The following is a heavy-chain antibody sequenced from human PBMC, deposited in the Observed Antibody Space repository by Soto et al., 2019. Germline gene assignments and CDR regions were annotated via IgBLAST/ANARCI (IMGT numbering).Heavy chain of an antibody. V-gene: IGHV4-31*03. D-gene: IGHD3-9*01. CDR1: GGSISSGGYY. CDR3: ARVLFLTGYSNFDY. J-gene: IGHJ4*02. CDR2: IYYSGST. Sequence: SETLSLTCTVSGGSISSGGYYWSWIRQHPGKGLEWIGYIYYSGSTYYNPSLKSRVTISVDTSKNQFSLKLSSVTAADTAVYYCARVLFLTGYSNFDYWGQGTLVTVSS.